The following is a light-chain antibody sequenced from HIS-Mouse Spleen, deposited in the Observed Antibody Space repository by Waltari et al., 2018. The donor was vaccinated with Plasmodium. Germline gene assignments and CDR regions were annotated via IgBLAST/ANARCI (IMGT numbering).Light chain of an antibody. Sequence: AIQLTQSPSSLSASVGDRVTITCRASQGISSALAWYQQKPRKAPKLLIYEAFSLEGGVPSRFSGSGSGTDFTLTISSLQPEDFATYYCQQFNSYPLTFGGGTKVEIK. CDR1: QGISSA. CDR2: EAF. J-gene: IGKJ4*01. V-gene: IGKV1-13*02. CDR3: QQFNSYPLT.